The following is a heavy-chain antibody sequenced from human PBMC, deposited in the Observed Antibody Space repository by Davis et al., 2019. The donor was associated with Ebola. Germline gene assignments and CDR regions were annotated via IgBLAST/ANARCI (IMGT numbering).Heavy chain of an antibody. Sequence: ASVKVSCKTSGYTFTSYGITWVRQAPGQGLEWMGWSSTSNGNTNYAQKLQGRVTMTPDTSTTTAFMELRSLRSDDTAMYYCVRDFWSDDPGYWGQGTLVTVSS. D-gene: IGHD3-3*01. J-gene: IGHJ4*02. CDR2: SSTSNGNT. CDR1: GYTFTSYG. V-gene: IGHV1-18*01. CDR3: VRDFWSDDPGY.